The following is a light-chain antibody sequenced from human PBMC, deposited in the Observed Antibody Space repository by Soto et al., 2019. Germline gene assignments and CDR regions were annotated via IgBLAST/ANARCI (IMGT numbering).Light chain of an antibody. CDR1: QSIRSN. CDR3: RQRSNWPPFT. J-gene: IGKJ3*01. CDR2: GAS. V-gene: IGKV3-15*01. Sequence: EIVMTHSPATLSVSPWDIATLSCRASQSIRSNLAWYQQKPGQAPRLLIYGASTRATGIPARFSGSGSGTDFTLTISRLEPEEFAVYYCRQRSNWPPFTFGPGTKVDIK.